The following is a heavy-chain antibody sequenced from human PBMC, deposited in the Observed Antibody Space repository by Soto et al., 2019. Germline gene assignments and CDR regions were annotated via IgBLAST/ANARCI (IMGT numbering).Heavy chain of an antibody. D-gene: IGHD3-22*01. CDR1: GGTFSSYT. J-gene: IGHJ6*02. V-gene: IGHV1-69*08. Sequence: QVQLVQSGAEVKKPGSSVKVSCKASGGTFSSYTISWVRQAPGQGLEWMGRIIPILGIANYAQKFQGRVTITADKSTSTAYMELSSLRSEDTAVYYCARDSSGYYCYGMDVWGQGTTVTVSS. CDR3: ARDSSGYYCYGMDV. CDR2: IIPILGIA.